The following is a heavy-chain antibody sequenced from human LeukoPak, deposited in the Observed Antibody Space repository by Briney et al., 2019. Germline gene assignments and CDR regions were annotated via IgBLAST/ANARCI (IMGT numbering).Heavy chain of an antibody. V-gene: IGHV4-39*07. CDR2: IYYSGST. J-gene: IGHJ4*02. CDR1: GGSISSSSYY. Sequence: PSETLSLTCTVSGGSISSSSYYWGWIRQPPGKGLEWIGSIYYSGSTYYNPSLKSRVTISVDTSKNQFSLKLSSVTAADTAVYYCARGVIAVAGYFDYWGQGTLVTVSS. D-gene: IGHD6-19*01. CDR3: ARGVIAVAGYFDY.